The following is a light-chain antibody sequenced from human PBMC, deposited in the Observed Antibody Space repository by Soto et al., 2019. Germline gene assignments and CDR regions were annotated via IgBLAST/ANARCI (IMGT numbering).Light chain of an antibody. CDR1: QSVRSN. V-gene: IGKV3-15*01. Sequence: EILMTQSPATLSVSPGERATLSCRASQSVRSNLAWYQQRPGQAPRLLIYSASTRATDIPARFSGSGSGTEFTLTISSLQSEDSAVYYCQQYNNWWTFGQGTKVEIK. J-gene: IGKJ1*01. CDR3: QQYNNWWT. CDR2: SAS.